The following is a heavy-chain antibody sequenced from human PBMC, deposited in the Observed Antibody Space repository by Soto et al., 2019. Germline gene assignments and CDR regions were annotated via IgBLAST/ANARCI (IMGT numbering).Heavy chain of an antibody. Sequence: QVQLVQSGAEVKKPGASVKVSCKASGYTFTSYDINWVRQATGQGLEWMGWMNPNSGNTGYAQKFQGRVSMTRNTAINTAYMELSGLRSEDTAIYYCARLQPITIFGVVTSYHMDVWGTGTTVTASS. J-gene: IGHJ6*03. CDR2: MNPNSGNT. CDR3: ARLQPITIFGVVTSYHMDV. CDR1: GYTFTSYD. V-gene: IGHV1-8*01. D-gene: IGHD3-3*01.